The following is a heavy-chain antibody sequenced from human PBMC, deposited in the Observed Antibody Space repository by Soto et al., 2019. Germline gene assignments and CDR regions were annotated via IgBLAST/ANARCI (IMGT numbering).Heavy chain of an antibody. CDR2: IWHDGSNK. D-gene: IGHD3-3*01. CDR1: GFTFSSYG. CDR3: ARGTGFLEWSILDY. Sequence: QVQLVESGGGVVQPGRSVRLSCAASGFTFSSYGMHWVRQAPGKGVEWVAVIWHDGSNKYYADSVKGRFTISRNNSKNTLYLQMNSLRAEDTVVYYCARGTGFLEWSILDYWGQGTLVTVSS. J-gene: IGHJ4*02. V-gene: IGHV3-33*01.